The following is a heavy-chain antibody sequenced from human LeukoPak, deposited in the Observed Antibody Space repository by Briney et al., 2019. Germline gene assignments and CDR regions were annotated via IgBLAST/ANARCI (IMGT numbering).Heavy chain of an antibody. J-gene: IGHJ6*02. V-gene: IGHV1-2*02. CDR1: GYTFTGYY. CDR2: INPNSGGT. CDR3: AQALGPVEAYGMDV. Sequence: GASVKVSCKASGYTFTGYYMHWVRQAPGQGLEWMGWINPNSGGTNYAQKFQGRVTMTRDTSISTAYMELSRLRSDDTAVYYCAQALGPVEAYGMDVWGQGTTVTVSS.